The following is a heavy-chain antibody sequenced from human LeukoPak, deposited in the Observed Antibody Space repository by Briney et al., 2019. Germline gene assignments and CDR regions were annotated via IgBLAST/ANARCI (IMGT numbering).Heavy chain of an antibody. CDR2: IYHSGST. CDR3: ARRGQWLLWYYFDY. J-gene: IGHJ4*02. V-gene: IGHV4-38-2*02. Sequence: PSETLSLTCTVSGYSISSGYYWGWIRQPPGKGLEWIGSIYHSGSTYYNSPLKSRVTISVDTSKNQFSLKLSSVTAADRGVYYCARRGQWLLWYYFDYWGQGTLVTVSS. D-gene: IGHD6-19*01. CDR1: GYSISSGYY.